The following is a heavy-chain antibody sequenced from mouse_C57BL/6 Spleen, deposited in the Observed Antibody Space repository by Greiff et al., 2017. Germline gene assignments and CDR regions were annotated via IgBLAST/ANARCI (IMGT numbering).Heavy chain of an antibody. CDR3: ASAGAAYYSNYPLAY. V-gene: IGHV1-61*01. CDR2: INPSDSET. Sequence: VQLQQPGAELVRPGSSVKLSCKASGYTFTSYWMDWVKQRPGQGLEWIGNINPSDSETHYNQKFKDKATLTVDKSSSTAYMQLSSLTSEDSAVYDCASAGAAYYSNYPLAYWGQGTLVTVSA. J-gene: IGHJ3*01. D-gene: IGHD2-5*01. CDR1: GYTFTSYW.